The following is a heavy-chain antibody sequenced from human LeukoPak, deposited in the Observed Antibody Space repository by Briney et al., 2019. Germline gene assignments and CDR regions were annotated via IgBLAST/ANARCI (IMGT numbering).Heavy chain of an antibody. V-gene: IGHV3-48*01. CDR3: ARTYGSGSLDY. CDR2: ISGSGDAI. J-gene: IGHJ4*02. Sequence: GGSLRLSCVASGFTFNNHNMDWVRQAPGKGLEWISYISGSGDAIFYADSVQGRFTISRDNAKNSVYLQMNSLRAEDTAVYYCARTYGSGSLDYGGQGTLVTVSS. CDR1: GFTFNNHN. D-gene: IGHD2-15*01.